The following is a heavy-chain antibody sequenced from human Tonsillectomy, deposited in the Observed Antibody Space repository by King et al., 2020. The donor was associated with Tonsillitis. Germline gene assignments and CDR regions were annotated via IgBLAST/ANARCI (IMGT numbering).Heavy chain of an antibody. CDR2: INPNSGGP. Sequence: VQLVESGAEVKKPGASVKVSCKASGYTFTGYYMHWVRQAPGQGLEWMGWINPNSGGPNYAQKFQGRVTMTRDTSISTAYMELSRLRSDDTAVYYCARTNLGYCSGGSCYPLGYWGQGTLVTVSS. V-gene: IGHV1-2*02. J-gene: IGHJ4*02. CDR1: GYTFTGYY. CDR3: ARTNLGYCSGGSCYPLGY. D-gene: IGHD2-15*01.